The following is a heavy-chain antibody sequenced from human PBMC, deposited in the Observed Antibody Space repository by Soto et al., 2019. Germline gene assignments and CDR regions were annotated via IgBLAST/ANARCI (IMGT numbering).Heavy chain of an antibody. CDR2: IYYSGST. CDR1: GGSISSYY. Sequence: SETLSLTCTVSGGSISSYYWSWIRQPPGKGLEWIGYIYYSGSTNYNPSLKSRVTISVDTSKNQFSLKLSSVTAADTAVYYCARDPSTVRRGGWFDPWRQGTLVTLSS. V-gene: IGHV4-59*01. CDR3: ARDPSTVRRGGWFDP. D-gene: IGHD3-10*01. J-gene: IGHJ5*02.